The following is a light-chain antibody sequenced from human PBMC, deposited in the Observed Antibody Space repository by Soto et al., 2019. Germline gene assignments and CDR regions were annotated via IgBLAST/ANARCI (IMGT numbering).Light chain of an antibody. Sequence: DIVMTQSPDSLAVSLGERATINCKSSQSVLYSSNNKNYLAWYQQKPGQPPKLLIYWASTRESGVPDRFSGSGAGTDFPLTISRLQAEDVAVYYCQQYYSTPLTFGQGTKLEIK. CDR1: QSVLYSSNNKNY. CDR3: QQYYSTPLT. J-gene: IGKJ2*01. V-gene: IGKV4-1*01. CDR2: WAS.